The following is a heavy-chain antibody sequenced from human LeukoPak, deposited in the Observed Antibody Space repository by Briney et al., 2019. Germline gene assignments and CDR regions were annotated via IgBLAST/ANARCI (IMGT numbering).Heavy chain of an antibody. D-gene: IGHD1-26*01. Sequence: GGSLRLSCATSGFTFSSYAMSWVRQAPGKGLEWVSAISGSGGSTYYADSVKGRFTISRDNSKNTLYLQMNSLRAEDTAVYYCAPSTYSGSPPFDYWGQGTLVTVSS. V-gene: IGHV3-23*01. CDR1: GFTFSSYA. CDR3: APSTYSGSPPFDY. CDR2: ISGSGGST. J-gene: IGHJ4*02.